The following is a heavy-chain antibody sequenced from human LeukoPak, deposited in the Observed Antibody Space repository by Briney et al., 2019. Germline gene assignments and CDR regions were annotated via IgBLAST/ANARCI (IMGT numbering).Heavy chain of an antibody. J-gene: IGHJ4*02. V-gene: IGHV4-38-2*02. Sequence: SETLSLTCTVSGYSISSGYYWGWIRQPPGKGLEWIGSIYHSGSTYYNPSLKSRVTISVDTSKNQFSLKLSSVTAADTAVYYCARWQSNIYFDYWGQGTLVTVSS. CDR2: IYHSGST. CDR1: GYSISSGYY. CDR3: ARWQSNIYFDY. D-gene: IGHD4-11*01.